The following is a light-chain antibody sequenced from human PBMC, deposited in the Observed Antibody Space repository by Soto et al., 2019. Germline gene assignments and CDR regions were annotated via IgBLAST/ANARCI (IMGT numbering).Light chain of an antibody. CDR2: DAS. Sequence: AIRMTQSPSSFSASTGDRVSITCASTQDIGTYLAWYQQIPGKAPKLLIYDASTLQTGVPSRFSGSGSGTDFTLTISYLQSEDFGTYYCQQFYNYPRTFGQGTKVDI. CDR3: QQFYNYPRT. J-gene: IGKJ1*01. CDR1: QDIGTY. V-gene: IGKV1-8*01.